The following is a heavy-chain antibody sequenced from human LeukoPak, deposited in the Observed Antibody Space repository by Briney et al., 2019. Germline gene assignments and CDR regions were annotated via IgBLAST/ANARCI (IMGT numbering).Heavy chain of an antibody. Sequence: GGSLRLSCAASGFTFSSYSMNWVRQAPGKGLGWVSSISSSSSYIYYADSVKGRFTISRDNAKNSLYLQMNSLRAEDTAVYYCARGSSIAARYNWFDPWGQGTLVTVSS. J-gene: IGHJ5*02. CDR3: ARGSSIAARYNWFDP. CDR1: GFTFSSYS. D-gene: IGHD6-6*01. V-gene: IGHV3-21*01. CDR2: ISSSSSYI.